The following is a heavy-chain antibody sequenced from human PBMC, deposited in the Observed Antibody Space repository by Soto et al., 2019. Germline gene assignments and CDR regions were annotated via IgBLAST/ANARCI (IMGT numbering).Heavy chain of an antibody. CDR1: GGSISSGGYS. Sequence: QLQLQESGSGLVKPSQTLSLTCAVSGGSISSGGYSWSWIRQPPGKGLEWIGYIYHSGSTYYNPSLKSRVTISADRSKNQFSLKLSSVTAADTAVYYCASSSGYYDWKTLDYWGQGTLVTVSS. J-gene: IGHJ4*02. CDR2: IYHSGST. V-gene: IGHV4-30-2*01. CDR3: ASSSGYYDWKTLDY. D-gene: IGHD3-22*01.